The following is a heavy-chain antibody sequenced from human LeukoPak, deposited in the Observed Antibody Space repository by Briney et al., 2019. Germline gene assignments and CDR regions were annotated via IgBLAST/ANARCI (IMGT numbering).Heavy chain of an antibody. CDR1: GGSFSGYY. CDR2: INHSRST. D-gene: IGHD3-16*02. V-gene: IGHV4-34*01. J-gene: IGHJ6*04. CDR3: ARGPYDYVWGSYRLYGMDV. Sequence: PSETLSLTCAVYGGSFSGYYWSWIRQPPGKGLEWIGEINHSRSTNYNPSLKSRVTISVDTSKNQFSLKLSSVTAADTAVYYCARGPYDYVWGSYRLYGMDVWGKGTTVTVSS.